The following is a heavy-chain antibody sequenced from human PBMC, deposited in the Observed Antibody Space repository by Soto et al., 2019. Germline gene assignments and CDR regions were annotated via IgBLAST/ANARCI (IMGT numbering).Heavy chain of an antibody. D-gene: IGHD3-3*01. V-gene: IGHV1-18*01. CDR3: ARDFSEGITIFGGGTANYYYYYGMDV. CDR2: ISAYNGNT. J-gene: IGHJ6*02. CDR1: GYTFTSYG. Sequence: ASVKVSCKASGYTFTSYGISWVRQAPGQGLEWMGWISAYNGNTNYAQKLQGRVTMTTDTSTSTAYMELRSLRSDDTAVYYCARDFSEGITIFGGGTANYYYYYGMDVWGQGTTVTVSS.